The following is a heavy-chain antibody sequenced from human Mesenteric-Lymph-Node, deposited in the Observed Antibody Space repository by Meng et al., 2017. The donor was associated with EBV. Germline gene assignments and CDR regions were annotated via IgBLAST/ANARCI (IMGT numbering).Heavy chain of an antibody. V-gene: IGHV4-39*01. CDR3: ARQYGSSFDY. CDR2: IYYSGTT. J-gene: IGHJ4*02. Sequence: QLRVLVPGTGLVRPSGTLSLTCTVSSDSISSTSYHWGCIRQPPGKGLEWIGSIYYSGTTYFNPSLERRVSISVDTSKKQFSLRLTSVTAADTAVYYCARQYGSSFDYWGQGTLVTVSS. D-gene: IGHD3-10*01. CDR1: SDSISSTSYH.